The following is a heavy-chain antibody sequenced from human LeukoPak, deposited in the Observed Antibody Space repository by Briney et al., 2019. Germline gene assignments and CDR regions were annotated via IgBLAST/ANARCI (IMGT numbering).Heavy chain of an antibody. D-gene: IGHD4-17*01. V-gene: IGHV4-39*01. CDR2: IYYSGST. CDR1: GGSIRNSGYY. Sequence: SETLSLTCTVSGGSIRNSGYYWGWIRQPPGKGLERIGSIYYSGSTYYNPSLKTRVTISVDTSKNQFSLNLSSVTAADTAVYYCARLTVTTPFFDYWGQGSLVTVSS. J-gene: IGHJ4*02. CDR3: ARLTVTTPFFDY.